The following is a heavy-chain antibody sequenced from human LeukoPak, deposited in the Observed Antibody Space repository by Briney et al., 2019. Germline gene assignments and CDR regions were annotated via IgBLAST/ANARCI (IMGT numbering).Heavy chain of an antibody. J-gene: IGHJ5*02. Sequence: PGGSLRLSCAASGFTVSSDYMSWVRQAPGKGPEWVSVIYSGGSTCYADSVKGRFTISRDKSKNTVYLQMNSLRFEDTAMYYCARNWFDPWGQGTLVTVSS. V-gene: IGHV3-53*05. CDR3: ARNWFDP. CDR1: GFTVSSDY. CDR2: IYSGGST.